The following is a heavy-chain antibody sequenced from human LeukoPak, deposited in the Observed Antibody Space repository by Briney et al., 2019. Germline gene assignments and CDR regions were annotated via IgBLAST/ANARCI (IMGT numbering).Heavy chain of an antibody. V-gene: IGHV3-21*01. D-gene: IGHD2-2*01. J-gene: IGHJ4*02. CDR1: GFTFSSYS. Sequence: GGSLRLSCAASGFTFSSYSMNWVRQAPEKGLEWVSSISSSSSYIYYADSVKGRFTISRDNAKNSLYLQMNSLRAEDTAVYYCARDFSHAVVPAATMGVYWGQGTLVTVSS. CDR3: ARDFSHAVVPAATMGVY. CDR2: ISSSSSYI.